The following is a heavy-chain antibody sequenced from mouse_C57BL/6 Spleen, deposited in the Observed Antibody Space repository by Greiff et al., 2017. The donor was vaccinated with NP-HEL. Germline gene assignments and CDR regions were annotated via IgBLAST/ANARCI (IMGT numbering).Heavy chain of an antibody. J-gene: IGHJ4*01. Sequence: EVKLVESGEGLVKPGGSLKLSCAASGFTFSSYAMSWVRQTPEKRLEWVAYISSGGDYIYYADTVKGRFTISRDNARNTLYLQMSSLKSEDTAMYYCTRDRGVTTDYYAMDYWGQGTSVTVSS. D-gene: IGHD2-2*01. CDR3: TRDRGVTTDYYAMDY. V-gene: IGHV5-9-1*02. CDR1: GFTFSSYA. CDR2: ISSGGDYI.